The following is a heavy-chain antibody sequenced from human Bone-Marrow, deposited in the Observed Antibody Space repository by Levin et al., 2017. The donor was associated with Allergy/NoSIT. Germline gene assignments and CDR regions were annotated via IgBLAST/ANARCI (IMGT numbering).Heavy chain of an antibody. CDR3: ARDETFNSWRGGWFDS. D-gene: IGHD3-3*01. Sequence: SETLSLTCTVSGASINNTHHYWSWIRQPAGKGLEWIGRLFVGGAATYKRSLRRLVTISIDTSNNQFSLKLTSVTAADTAVYYCARDETFNSWRGGWFDSWGQGTLVTVSS. CDR1: GASINNTHHY. J-gene: IGHJ5*01. CDR2: LFVGGAA. V-gene: IGHV4-61*02.